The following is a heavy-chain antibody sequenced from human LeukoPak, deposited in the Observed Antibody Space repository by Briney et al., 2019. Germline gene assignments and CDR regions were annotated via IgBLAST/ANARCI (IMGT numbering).Heavy chain of an antibody. D-gene: IGHD3-16*02. Sequence: ASVKVSCKASGYTFTSYYMRWVRQAPGQGLEWMGIINPSGGSTSYAQKFQGRVTMTRDTSTSTVYMELSSLRSEDTAVYYCARGRYEYVWGSYRYDWWFDPWGQGTLGTVSS. V-gene: IGHV1-46*01. J-gene: IGHJ5*02. CDR1: GYTFTSYY. CDR3: ARGRYEYVWGSYRYDWWFDP. CDR2: INPSGGST.